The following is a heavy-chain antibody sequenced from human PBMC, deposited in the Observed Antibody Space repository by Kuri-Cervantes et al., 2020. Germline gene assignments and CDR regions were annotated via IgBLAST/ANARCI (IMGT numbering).Heavy chain of an antibody. CDR2: ISSSSSYI. D-gene: IGHD2-15*01. J-gene: IGHJ3*02. CDR3: ARSYLSRLTSHLHCSGGSCYSFDAFDI. Sequence: ETLSLTCAASGFTFSSYSMNWVRQAPGKGLEWVSSISSSSSYIYYADSVKGRFTISRDNAKNSLYLQMNSLRAEDTAVYYCARSYLSRLTSHLHCSGGSCYSFDAFDIWGQGTMVTVSS. V-gene: IGHV3-21*01. CDR1: GFTFSSYS.